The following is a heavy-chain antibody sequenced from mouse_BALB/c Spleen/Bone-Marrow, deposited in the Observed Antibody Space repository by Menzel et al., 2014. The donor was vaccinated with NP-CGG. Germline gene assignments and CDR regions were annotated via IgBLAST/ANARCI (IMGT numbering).Heavy chain of an antibody. CDR2: IDPYDSET. CDR3: ARWDHFHWYFDV. D-gene: IGHD1-2*01. Sequence: VQLVESGAELMRPGAAVNLSCKASGYTFTSYWMNWVKQRPEQGLEWIGRIDPYDSETHYNQKFKDKAILTVDKSSSTAYMQLSSLTSEDSAVYYCARWDHFHWYFDVWGAGTTVTVSS. CDR1: GYTFTSYW. V-gene: IGHV1-74*01. J-gene: IGHJ1*01.